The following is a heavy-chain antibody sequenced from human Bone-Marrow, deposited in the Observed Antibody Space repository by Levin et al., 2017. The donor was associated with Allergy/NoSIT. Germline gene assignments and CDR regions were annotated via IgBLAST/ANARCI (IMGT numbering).Heavy chain of an antibody. CDR1: GYSFTDYW. CDR2: ISPGDSDI. D-gene: IGHD3-16*01. J-gene: IGHJ5*02. Sequence: GGSLRLSCKGSGYSFTDYWVGWVRQMPGKGLEWLGIISPGDSDIRYSPSFQGQVTVSADKSTSTAYLQWTSLRASDTAIYYCARRRWGVGEFHYDHWGQGTLVAVSP. V-gene: IGHV5-51*01. CDR3: ARRRWGVGEFHYDH.